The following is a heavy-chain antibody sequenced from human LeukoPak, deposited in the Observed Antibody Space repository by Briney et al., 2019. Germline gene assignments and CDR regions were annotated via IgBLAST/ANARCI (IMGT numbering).Heavy chain of an antibody. CDR2: ISYDGRNK. D-gene: IGHD4-17*01. CDR3: ARDSWVTTTALDY. J-gene: IGHJ4*02. CDR1: GFTFNNYG. Sequence: PGKSLRLSCAASGFTFNNYGMHWVRQAPGKGLEWVAVISYDGRNKHYPDSVKGRFTISRDNSKNTLYLQMNSLRAEDTAVYYCARDSWVTTTALDYWGQGTLVTVSS. V-gene: IGHV3-30*03.